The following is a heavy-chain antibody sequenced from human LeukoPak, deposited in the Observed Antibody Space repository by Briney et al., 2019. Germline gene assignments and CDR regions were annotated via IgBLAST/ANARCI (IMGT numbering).Heavy chain of an antibody. CDR2: ISGSGGST. V-gene: IGHV3-23*01. J-gene: IGHJ4*02. CDR3: AKGTEGLPSSTSPDLRY. D-gene: IGHD2-2*01. CDR1: GFTFSSYS. Sequence: GGSLRLSCAASGFTFSSYSMNWVRQAPGKGLEWVSAISGSGGSTYYADSVKGRFTISRDNSKNTLYLQMNSPRAEDTAVYYCAKGTEGLPSSTSPDLRYWGQGTLVTGSS.